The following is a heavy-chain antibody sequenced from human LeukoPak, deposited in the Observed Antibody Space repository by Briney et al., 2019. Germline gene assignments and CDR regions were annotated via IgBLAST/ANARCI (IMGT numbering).Heavy chain of an antibody. D-gene: IGHD2-21*02. CDR3: AKDKHIVVVTAMDY. CDR2: ISGGGVNT. J-gene: IGHJ4*02. Sequence: GGSLRLSCAASGFTFSSYAMSWVRQAPGKGLEWVSAISGGGVNTYYADSVKGRFTISRDNSKNTLYLQMNSLRAEDTAVYYCAKDKHIVVVTAMDYWGQGTLVTVSS. CDR1: GFTFSSYA. V-gene: IGHV3-23*01.